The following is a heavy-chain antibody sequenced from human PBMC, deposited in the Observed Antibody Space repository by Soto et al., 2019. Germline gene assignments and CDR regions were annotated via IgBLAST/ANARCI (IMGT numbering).Heavy chain of an antibody. V-gene: IGHV4-31*03. J-gene: IGHJ4*02. D-gene: IGHD3-22*01. CDR2: IYYSGST. CDR1: GGSISSGGYY. CDR3: AREAYYYDSSGIIGY. Sequence: SETLSLTCTVSGGSISSGGYYWSWIRQHPGKGLEWIGYIYYSGSTYYNPSLKSRVTISVDTSKNQFSLKLSSVTAADTAVYYCAREAYYYDSSGIIGYWGQGTLVTVSS.